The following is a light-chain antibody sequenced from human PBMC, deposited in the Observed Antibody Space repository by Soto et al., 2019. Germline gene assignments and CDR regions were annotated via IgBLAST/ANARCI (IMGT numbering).Light chain of an antibody. CDR3: QESYSTPSVT. CDR2: AAS. V-gene: IGKV1-39*01. CDR1: QSISAY. Sequence: DIQMTQSPSSMSASVGDRVTITCRASQSISAYLNWYQQKPGKAPKLLIYAASRLQSGVPSRFSGSGSGTDFTLTISSLQPENFATYYCQESYSTPSVTFGPGTKVDIK. J-gene: IGKJ3*01.